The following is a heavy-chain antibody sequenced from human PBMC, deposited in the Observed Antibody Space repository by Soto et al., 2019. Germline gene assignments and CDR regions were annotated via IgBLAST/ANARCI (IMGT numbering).Heavy chain of an antibody. J-gene: IGHJ4*02. CDR2: ITSYNGKR. Sequence: QVQLVQSGAEVRKPGASVKVSCKVSGYNFTTYGLSWVRQAPGQGPEWMAWITSYNGKRKYAQKLLGRVAMTTDTSTSTAYMELRSLRPDDTAVYYCARDREARGSGYFAAYDHWGQGTLVTVSS. CDR1: GYNFTTYG. CDR3: ARDREARGSGYFAAYDH. D-gene: IGHD3-22*01. V-gene: IGHV1-18*01.